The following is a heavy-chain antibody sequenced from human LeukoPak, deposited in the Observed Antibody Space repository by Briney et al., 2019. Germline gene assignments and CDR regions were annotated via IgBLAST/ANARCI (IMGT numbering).Heavy chain of an antibody. Sequence: SETLSLTCTVSGGSISSSSYYWGWIRQPPGKGLEWIGSIYYSGSTYYNPSLKSRVTISLDTSKNQFSLKLSSVTAADTAVYYCARHQKYLQRPFDKWGQGTLVAVSS. D-gene: IGHD1-1*01. V-gene: IGHV4-39*01. CDR1: GGSISSSSYY. J-gene: IGHJ4*02. CDR3: ARHQKYLQRPFDK. CDR2: IYYSGST.